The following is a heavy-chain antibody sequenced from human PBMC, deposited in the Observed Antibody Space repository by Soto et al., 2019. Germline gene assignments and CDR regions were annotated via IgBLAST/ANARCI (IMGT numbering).Heavy chain of an antibody. V-gene: IGHV3-7*03. CDR3: AQDLREYEFWSGLYFYAIDV. Sequence: GGSLRLSCEASGFSFSGYWMNWVRQAPGKGLEWVANIKQDASEKYYVDSVKGRFTIFRDNAKNSLYLQMNSLRAEDTAVYYCAQDLREYEFWSGLYFYAIDVWGQGTTVTVSS. CDR1: GFSFSGYW. CDR2: IKQDASEK. D-gene: IGHD3-3*01. J-gene: IGHJ6*02.